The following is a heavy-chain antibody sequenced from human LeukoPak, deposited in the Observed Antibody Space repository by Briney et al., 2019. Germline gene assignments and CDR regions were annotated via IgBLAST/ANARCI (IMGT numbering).Heavy chain of an antibody. Sequence: VSVKVSCKASGYTFTSYGISWVRQAPGQGLEWMGWISAYNGNTNYAQKLQGRVTMTTDTSTSTAYMELRSLRSDDTAVYYCARGGNWNSRSPLIIDYWGQGTLVTVSS. CDR1: GYTFTSYG. D-gene: IGHD1-7*01. V-gene: IGHV1-18*01. CDR2: ISAYNGNT. CDR3: ARGGNWNSRSPLIIDY. J-gene: IGHJ4*02.